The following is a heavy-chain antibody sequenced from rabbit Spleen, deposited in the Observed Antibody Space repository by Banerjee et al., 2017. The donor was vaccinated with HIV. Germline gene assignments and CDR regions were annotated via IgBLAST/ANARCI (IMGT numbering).Heavy chain of an antibody. V-gene: IGHV1S40*01. CDR1: GVSFSGSSY. CDR3: ARNYVNAFDP. J-gene: IGHJ2*01. CDR2: IDTNDGDT. D-gene: IGHD1-1*01. Sequence: QSLEESGGDLVKPGASLTLTCTASGVSFSGSSYICWVRQAPGKGLEWIACIDTNDGDTDYANWSKGRFTISKTSSTTVTLQMTSLTAADTATYFCARNYVNAFDPWGPGTLVTVS.